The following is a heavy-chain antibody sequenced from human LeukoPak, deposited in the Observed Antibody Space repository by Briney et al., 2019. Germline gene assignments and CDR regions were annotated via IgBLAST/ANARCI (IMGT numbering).Heavy chain of an antibody. D-gene: IGHD3-3*01. CDR2: IRSKAYGGTT. V-gene: IGHV3-49*03. Sequence: GGSLRLSCTASGFTFGDYAMSWFRQAPGKGLEWVGFIRSKAYGGTTEYAASVKGRFTISRDDSKSIAYLQMNSLKTEDTAVYYCTGRLRFLEWLFGYYFDYWGQGTLVTVSS. CDR1: GFTFGDYA. J-gene: IGHJ4*02. CDR3: TGRLRFLEWLFGYYFDY.